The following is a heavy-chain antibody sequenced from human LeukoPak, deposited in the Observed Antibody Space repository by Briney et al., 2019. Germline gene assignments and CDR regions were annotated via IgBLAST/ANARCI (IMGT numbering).Heavy chain of an antibody. CDR3: ARSRGSYGSGGPEEDGMDV. D-gene: IGHD3-10*01. V-gene: IGHV4-4*07. CDR1: GGSISSYY. CDR2: IYTSGST. J-gene: IGHJ6*02. Sequence: SETLSLTCTVSGGSISSYYWSWIRQPAGKGLEWIGRIYTSGSTNYNPSLKSRVTMSVDTSKNQFSLKLSSVTAADTAVYYCARSRGSYGSGGPEEDGMDVWGQGTTVTVSS.